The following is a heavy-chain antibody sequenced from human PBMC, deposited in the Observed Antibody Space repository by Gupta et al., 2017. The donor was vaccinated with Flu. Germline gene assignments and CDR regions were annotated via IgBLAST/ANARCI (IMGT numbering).Heavy chain of an antibody. D-gene: IGHD2-2*01. CDR2: ISGSGGST. Sequence: TAWGFTFSSYAMSWVRQAPGKGLEWVSAISGSGGSTYYADSVKGRFTIARDNSKNTLYRQMKSLRAEDTAVYDGAKGLSSTRSLFDYWGQGTLGTVSS. V-gene: IGHV3-23*01. CDR3: AKGLSSTRSLFDY. J-gene: IGHJ4*02. CDR1: GFTFSSYA.